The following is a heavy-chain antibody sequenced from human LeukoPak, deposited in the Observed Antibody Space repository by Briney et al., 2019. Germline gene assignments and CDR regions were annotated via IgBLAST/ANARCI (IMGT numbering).Heavy chain of an antibody. CDR2: ISSGGTT. J-gene: IGHJ5*02. Sequence: GGSLRLSCAASGFTFVRSALSWVRQAPGKGLEWVSTISSGGTTYYADSVKGRFTISRDNFKNTIYLQMNSLRVDDTAVYYCAKTRVVASGWFDPWGQGTLVTVSS. CDR3: AKTRVVASGWFDP. D-gene: IGHD2-15*01. V-gene: IGHV3-23*01. CDR1: GFTFVRSA.